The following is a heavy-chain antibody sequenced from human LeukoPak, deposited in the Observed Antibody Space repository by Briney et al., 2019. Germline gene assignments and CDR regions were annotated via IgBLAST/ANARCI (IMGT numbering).Heavy chain of an antibody. CDR1: GFTVSSNY. J-gene: IGHJ3*02. V-gene: IGHV3-53*01. Sequence: GGSLRLSCAASGFTVSSNYMSWVRQAPGKGLEWVSVIYSGGSSYYADSVKGRFTISRDNSKNTLYLQMNSLRAEDTAVYYCARGLAAAGDAFDIWGQGTMVTVSS. CDR2: IYSGGSS. CDR3: ARGLAAAGDAFDI. D-gene: IGHD6-13*01.